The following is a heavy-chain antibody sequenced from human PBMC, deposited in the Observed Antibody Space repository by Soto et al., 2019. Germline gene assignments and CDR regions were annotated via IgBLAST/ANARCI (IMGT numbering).Heavy chain of an antibody. V-gene: IGHV5-51*01. D-gene: IGHD3-3*01. CDR3: ARGGVSTRTFDY. Sequence: GASVKVSCKASGYTFHNYGVSWVRQMPGKGLELMGIIYPSDSDTRYRPSFQGQVTISADKSISSAYLQWSSLRASDTAMYYCARGGVSTRTFDYWGQGTPVTVSS. CDR1: GYTFHNYG. CDR2: IYPSDSDT. J-gene: IGHJ4*02.